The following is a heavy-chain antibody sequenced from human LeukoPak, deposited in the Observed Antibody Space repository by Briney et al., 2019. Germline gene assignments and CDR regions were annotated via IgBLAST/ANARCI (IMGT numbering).Heavy chain of an antibody. CDR2: MNPNSGNT. D-gene: IGHD3-10*01. CDR1: GYTFTSYD. CDR3: ARSTMVRGVIIDY. Sequence: ASVKVSCKASGYTFTSYDINWVRQATGQGLEWMGWMNPNSGNTGYAQKFQGRVTITRNTSISTAYMELSSLRSEDTAVYYCARSTMVRGVIIDYWGQGTLVTVSS. V-gene: IGHV1-8*03. J-gene: IGHJ4*02.